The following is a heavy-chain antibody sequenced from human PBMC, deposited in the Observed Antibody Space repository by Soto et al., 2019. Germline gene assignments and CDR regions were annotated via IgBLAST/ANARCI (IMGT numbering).Heavy chain of an antibody. J-gene: IGHJ1*01. Sequence: QVQLQQWGTGLLKPSETLSLTCAVYGGSLRTYYWSWIRQPPGMGLERIGEVTHSGSINYNPSLTSRVTISADTSKNQVSLSLRSVAAADTAVYSCARDFQYWGQGSLVIVSS. CDR3: ARDFQY. CDR2: VTHSGSI. CDR1: GGSLRTYY. V-gene: IGHV4-34*01.